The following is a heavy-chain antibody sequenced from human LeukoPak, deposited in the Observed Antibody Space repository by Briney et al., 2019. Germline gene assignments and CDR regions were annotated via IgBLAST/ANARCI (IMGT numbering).Heavy chain of an antibody. CDR3: ARHSRARGVMERNFDY. J-gene: IGHJ4*02. CDR1: GGSISSSSYY. CDR2: IYYSGST. Sequence: SETLSLTCTVSGGSISSSSYYWGWIRQPPGKGLEWLGSIYYSGSTYYNPSLKSRVTISVDTSKNQFSLKLSSVTAADTAVYYGARHSRARGVMERNFDYWGQGTLVTVSS. V-gene: IGHV4-39*01. D-gene: IGHD3-10*01.